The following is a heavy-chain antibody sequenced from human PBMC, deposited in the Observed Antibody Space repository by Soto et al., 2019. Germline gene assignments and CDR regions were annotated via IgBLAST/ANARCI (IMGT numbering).Heavy chain of an antibody. D-gene: IGHD3-16*01. J-gene: IGHJ4*02. CDR3: AISQDRGGRTTFIY. V-gene: IGHV3-9*01. CDR1: GFTFDDNA. CDR2: INWKSDI. Sequence: PGGSLRLSCAVSGFTFDDNAMHWVRRAPEKGLEWVSGINWKSDIGYADSVKGRFTISRDNAENSLYLHMNSLRAEDTALYYCAISQDRGGRTTFIYWGQGTQVTVSS.